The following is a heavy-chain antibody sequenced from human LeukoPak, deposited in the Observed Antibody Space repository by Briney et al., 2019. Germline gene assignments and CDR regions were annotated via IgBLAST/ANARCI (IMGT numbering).Heavy chain of an antibody. CDR1: GFTFSSYG. D-gene: IGHD2-15*01. CDR3: VRGGESTWS. J-gene: IGHJ5*02. CDR2: ISYDGSNK. Sequence: GGSLRLSCAAFGFTFSSYGMHWVRQAPGKGLEWVAVISYDGSNKYYADSVKGRFTISRDNSKNTLYLQMNSLRAEDTAVYYCVRGGESTWSWGQGTLVTVSS. V-gene: IGHV3-30*03.